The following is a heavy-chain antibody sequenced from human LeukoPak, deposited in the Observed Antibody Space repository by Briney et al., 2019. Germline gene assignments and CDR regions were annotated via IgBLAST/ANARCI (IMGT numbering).Heavy chain of an antibody. J-gene: IGHJ5*02. CDR1: GYTFTGYY. Sequence: ASVKVSCKASGYTFTGYYMHWVRQAPGQGLEWMGRINPNSGGTNYAQKFQGRVTMTTDTSMSTAYMEVSRLRSDDTAVYYCVRDCITIVRGVLNYFDPWGQGTLVTVSS. CDR2: INPNSGGT. CDR3: VRDCITIVRGVLNYFDP. V-gene: IGHV1-2*06. D-gene: IGHD3-10*01.